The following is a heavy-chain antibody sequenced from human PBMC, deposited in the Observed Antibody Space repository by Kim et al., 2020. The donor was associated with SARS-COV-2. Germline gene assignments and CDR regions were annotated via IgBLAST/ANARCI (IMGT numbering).Heavy chain of an antibody. V-gene: IGHV6-1*01. CDR3: ARGGIAAAGTIDY. D-gene: IGHD6-13*01. J-gene: IGHJ4*02. Sequence: VSEKSRITITPDTSKNQFSLQLNSVTPEDTAVYYCARGGIAAAGTIDYWGQGTLVTVSS.